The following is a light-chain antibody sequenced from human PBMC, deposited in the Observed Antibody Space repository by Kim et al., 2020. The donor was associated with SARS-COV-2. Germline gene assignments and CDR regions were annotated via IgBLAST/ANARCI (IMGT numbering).Light chain of an antibody. V-gene: IGLV2-14*03. CDR2: DVR. Sequence: GQSITISCTGTTNDIGPYDYVSWYQQHPGKAPKLIIYDVRYRPSGVSSRFSGSKSGNTASLTISRLQTEDEAHYFCSSYSYTTTLVFGGGTQLTVL. CDR3: SSYSYTTTLV. CDR1: TNDIGPYDY. J-gene: IGLJ2*01.